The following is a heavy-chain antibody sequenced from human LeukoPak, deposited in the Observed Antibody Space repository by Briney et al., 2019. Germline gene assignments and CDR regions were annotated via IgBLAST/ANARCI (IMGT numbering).Heavy chain of an antibody. CDR2: INPNSGGT. CDR3: ASVPSRGSGGYGYFQH. Sequence: ASVKVSCKASGYTFTGYYMHWVRQAPGQGLEWMGWINPNSGGTNYAQKFQGRVTMTRNTSISTAYMELSRLRSDDTAVYYCASVPSRGSGGYGYFQHWGQGTLVTVSS. V-gene: IGHV1-2*02. J-gene: IGHJ1*01. CDR1: GYTFTGYY. D-gene: IGHD3-10*01.